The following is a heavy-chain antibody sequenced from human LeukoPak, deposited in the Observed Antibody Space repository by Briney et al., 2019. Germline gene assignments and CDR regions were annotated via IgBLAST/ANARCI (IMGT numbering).Heavy chain of an antibody. CDR3: ARDLCNDYSGSYYEKCYMDV. D-gene: IGHD1-26*01. CDR1: RFSFRTYG. CDR2: ISYDGLNK. V-gene: IGHV3-30*19. J-gene: IGHJ6*03. Sequence: GRSLRLSCVGSRFSFRTYGLHWVRQAPGKGLEWVAAISYDGLNKHYADSVRGRFTISRDNSRNTLYLQMNSLRAEDTAVYYCARDLCNDYSGSYYEKCYMDVWGKGTTVTVSS.